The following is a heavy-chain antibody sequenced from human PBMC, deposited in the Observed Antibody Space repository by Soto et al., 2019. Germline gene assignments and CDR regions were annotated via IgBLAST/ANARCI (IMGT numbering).Heavy chain of an antibody. CDR3: AKAGGVYWYFDV. J-gene: IGHJ2*01. CDR1: GFSLREYA. D-gene: IGHD3-3*01. CDR2: ISGRGGNT. Sequence: PGGSLRLSCAASGFSLREYAMSWVRQAPGRGLEWVSSISGSAISGRGGNTYYADSVRGRFTISRDTSRNTLFLHLSSVAAEDTAVYFCAKAGGVYWYFDVWGRGTLVPVSS. V-gene: IGHV3-23*01.